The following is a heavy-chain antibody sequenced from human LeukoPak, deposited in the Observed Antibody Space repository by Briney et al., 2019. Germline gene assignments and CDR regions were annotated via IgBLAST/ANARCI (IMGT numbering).Heavy chain of an antibody. V-gene: IGHV4-34*01. Sequence: SETLALTCAVYGGSFSGYYWSWIRQPPGKGLEWIGEINHSGSTNYNPSLKSRVTISVDTSKNQFPLKLSSVTAADTAVYYCARVRGNYDFWSGYSVNRIDYWGQGTLVTVSS. CDR2: INHSGST. J-gene: IGHJ4*02. CDR3: ARVRGNYDFWSGYSVNRIDY. D-gene: IGHD3-3*01. CDR1: GGSFSGYY.